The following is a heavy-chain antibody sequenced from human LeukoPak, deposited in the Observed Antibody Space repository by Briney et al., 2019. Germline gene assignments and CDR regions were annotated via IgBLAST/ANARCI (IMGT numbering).Heavy chain of an antibody. V-gene: IGHV4-30-2*01. CDR2: IYHSGST. Sequence: TSQTLSLTCAVSGGSISSGSYSWSWIRQPPGKGLEWIGYIYHSGSTYYNPSLKSRVTISVDRSKNQFSLNLSSVTAADTAVYYCARDQTPGLYYYYGMDVWGQGPTVTVSS. J-gene: IGHJ6*02. CDR1: GGSISSGSYS. CDR3: ARDQTPGLYYYYGMDV.